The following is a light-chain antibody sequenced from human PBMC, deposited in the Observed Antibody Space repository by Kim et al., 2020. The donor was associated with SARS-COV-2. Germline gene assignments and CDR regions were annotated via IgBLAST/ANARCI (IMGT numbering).Light chain of an antibody. Sequence: HSSITSSCGSSSGVGCYYTVAWYHQHPGDTPTLIMFDVIARASGVSTSFSGGQSGDTASLPISGLRAEDEAADYCNSHTAGSTYVFGSGTRVTVL. J-gene: IGLJ1*01. V-gene: IGLV2-14*04. CDR2: DVI. CDR3: NSHTAGSTYV. CDR1: SSGVGCYYT.